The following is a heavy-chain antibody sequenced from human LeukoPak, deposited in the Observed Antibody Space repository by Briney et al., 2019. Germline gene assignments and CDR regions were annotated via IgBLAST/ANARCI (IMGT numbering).Heavy chain of an antibody. V-gene: IGHV4-59*01. D-gene: IGHD2-2*01. CDR1: GDSISSYY. J-gene: IGHJ6*03. CDR2: VSYSGST. Sequence: PSETLSLTCTVSGDSISSYYWSWIRQPPGKGLEWIGFVSYSGSTNYNPSLKSRVTISLDTSKNQFSLKLTSVTAADTAVYYCARGGGNFVVVPAATQRRYYYYYYMDVWGKGTTVTVSS. CDR3: ARGGGNFVVVPAATQRRYYYYYYMDV.